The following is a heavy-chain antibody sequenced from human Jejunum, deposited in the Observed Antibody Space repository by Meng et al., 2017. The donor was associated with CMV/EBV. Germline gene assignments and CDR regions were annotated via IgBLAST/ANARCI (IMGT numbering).Heavy chain of an antibody. CDR3: ARGGTNSYYFDY. Sequence: VSGESINSGDSCWSWIRQTPGKGLEWIGYIYESGSTSYNPSLESRVTISVDTSKNQFSLKVMSVTAADTAVYYCARGGTNSYYFDYWGQGTLVTVSS. CDR1: GESINSGDSC. D-gene: IGHD1-14*01. J-gene: IGHJ4*02. V-gene: IGHV4-30-4*01. CDR2: IYESGST.